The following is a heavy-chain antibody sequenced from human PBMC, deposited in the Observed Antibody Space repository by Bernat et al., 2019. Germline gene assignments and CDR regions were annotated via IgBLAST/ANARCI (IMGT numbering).Heavy chain of an antibody. D-gene: IGHD1-1*01. CDR2: IWNDGKNT. J-gene: IGHJ3*02. CDR3: ARGKGSEYKDAFEI. Sequence: QGQLEESGGGVVQPGKSLRLSCATSGFNFKDFGMHWARQAPGKGLEWVAVIWNDGKNTFYPASVRGRFTISRDNSRNALDLEVNSLRADDTAVCYCARGKGSEYKDAFEIWGQGTEVIVSS. CDR1: GFNFKDFG. V-gene: IGHV3-33*01.